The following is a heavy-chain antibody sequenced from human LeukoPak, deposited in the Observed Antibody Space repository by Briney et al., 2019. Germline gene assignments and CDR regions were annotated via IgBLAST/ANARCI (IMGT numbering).Heavy chain of an antibody. D-gene: IGHD6-13*01. CDR2: ISGSGGST. CDR1: GFTFSDYY. Sequence: GGSLRLSCAASGFTFSDYYMSWVRQAPGKGLEWVSAISGSGGSTYYADSVKGRFTISRDNSKNTLYLQMNSLRAEDTAVYYCAKDGAVRIAAAGTGFDPWGQGTLVTVSS. CDR3: AKDGAVRIAAAGTGFDP. J-gene: IGHJ5*02. V-gene: IGHV3-23*01.